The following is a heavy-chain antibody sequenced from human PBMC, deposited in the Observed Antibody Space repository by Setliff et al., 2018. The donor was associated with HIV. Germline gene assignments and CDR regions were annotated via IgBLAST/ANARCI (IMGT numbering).Heavy chain of an antibody. J-gene: IGHJ4*02. CDR3: ARTYSSNWYIDY. D-gene: IGHD6-13*01. V-gene: IGHV4-38-2*01. Sequence: PSETLSLTCGVSGYSISSDSCWGWIRQPPGKGLEWIGNMCHGGNNKYYNPSLKSRVTISVDTSKYQFSLRLSSVTAADTAVYDCARTYSSNWYIDYWGQGTLVTVSS. CDR1: GYSISSDSC. CDR2: MCHGGNNK.